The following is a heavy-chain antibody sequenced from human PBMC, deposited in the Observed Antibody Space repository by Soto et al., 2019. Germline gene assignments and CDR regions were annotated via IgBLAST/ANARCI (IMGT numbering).Heavy chain of an antibody. CDR1: GYSFTSNA. CDR3: ARGAHAYGYVFDY. J-gene: IGHJ4*02. V-gene: IGHV1-3*01. Sequence: QVHLVQSGAEVKKPVASVKGSCRSSGYSFTSNAIHWVRQAPGQSLEWVGWVNAGNGYTKDLQNFQGKVTIPSDTSASTAYMELNSLRTEDTAVYYCARGAHAYGYVFDYCGQGTLVTVSS. D-gene: IGHD5-12*01. CDR2: VNAGNGYT.